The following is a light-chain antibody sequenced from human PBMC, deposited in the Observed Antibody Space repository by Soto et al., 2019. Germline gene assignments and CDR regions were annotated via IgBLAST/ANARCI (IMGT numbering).Light chain of an antibody. CDR2: GAS. CDR1: QSVSSR. J-gene: IGKJ1*01. CDR3: QQYGSSPSGT. Sequence: EVVLTQSPATLSVSPGERATLSCRASQSVSSRLAWYQQKRGQAPRLLIYGASSRATGIPDRFSGSGSGTDFTLTISRLEPEDFAVYYCQQYGSSPSGTFGQGTKVDI. V-gene: IGKV3-20*01.